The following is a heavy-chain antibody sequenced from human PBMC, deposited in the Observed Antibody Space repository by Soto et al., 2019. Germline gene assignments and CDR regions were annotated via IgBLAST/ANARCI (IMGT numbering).Heavy chain of an antibody. CDR1: GFTFSDYY. CDR3: AVWNSGPASHY. J-gene: IGHJ4*02. V-gene: IGHV3-11*03. Sequence: GGSLRLSCAASGFTFSDYYMSWIRQAPGKGLEWVSYISSSSYTNYADSVKGRFTISRDNAKNSLYLQMNSLRAEDTAVYYCAVWNSGPASHYWGQGTLVTVSS. CDR2: ISSSSYT. D-gene: IGHD1-26*01.